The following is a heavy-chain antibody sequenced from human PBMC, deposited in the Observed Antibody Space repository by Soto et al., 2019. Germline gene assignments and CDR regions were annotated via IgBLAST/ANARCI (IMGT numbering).Heavy chain of an antibody. CDR1: GGTFSGYY. V-gene: IGHV4-34*01. J-gene: IGHJ6*02. CDR2: ISHSGST. CDR3: ASGYGAIFSFYCLDV. Sequence: SGTLSLTCAAYGGTFSGYYWSWIRQPPGKGLEWIGEISHSGSTNYNPSLKSRVIISVDTSKNHFFQKLSSVTAADTAVYYCASGYGAIFSFYCLDVWGQGTTVTVSS. D-gene: IGHD3-3*01.